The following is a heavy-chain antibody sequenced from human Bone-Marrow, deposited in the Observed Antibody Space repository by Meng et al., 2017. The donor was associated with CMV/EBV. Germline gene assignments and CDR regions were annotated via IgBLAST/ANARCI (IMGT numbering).Heavy chain of an antibody. CDR2: ISSSGSTI. Sequence: GESLKISCAASGFTFSSYEMNWVRQAPGKGLEWVSYISSSGSTIYYADSVKGRFTISRDNAKNSLYLQMNSLRAEDTAVYYCARDLGYDFWSVEDGFDPWGQGTLVTVPS. CDR3: ARDLGYDFWSVEDGFDP. D-gene: IGHD3-3*01. CDR1: GFTFSSYE. J-gene: IGHJ5*02. V-gene: IGHV3-48*03.